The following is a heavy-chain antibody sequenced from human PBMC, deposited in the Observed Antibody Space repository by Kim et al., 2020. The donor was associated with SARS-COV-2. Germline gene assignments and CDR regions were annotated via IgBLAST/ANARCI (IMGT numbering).Heavy chain of an antibody. V-gene: IGHV3-48*03. CDR1: GFTFSSYE. CDR2: ISGSTNFI. J-gene: IGHJ3*01. Sequence: GGSLRLSCAAAGFTFSSYEMNWVRQAPGKGLEWVSYISGSTNFIDYIDSVKGHFTISRDNAKNSLFLQMNSLRVEDTAVYYCARFNVVADVFDLWGQGTMVTVSS. D-gene: IGHD2-8*01. CDR3: ARFNVVADVFDL.